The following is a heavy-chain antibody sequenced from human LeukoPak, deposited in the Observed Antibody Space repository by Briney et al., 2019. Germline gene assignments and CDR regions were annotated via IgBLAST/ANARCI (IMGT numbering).Heavy chain of an antibody. CDR2: ISGSGGTP. CDR1: GFTFSSYG. D-gene: IGHD3-22*01. J-gene: IGHJ4*02. V-gene: IGHV3-23*01. Sequence: GGSLRLSCAASGFTFSSYGMSWVRQAPGKGMEGVSVISGSGGTPYFAVSVKARFPISRDNSKNTLYLQMTSLRAENTAVYYCAKVYYYDSSGYYGGGGYYFDYWGQGTLVTVSS. CDR3: AKVYYYDSSGYYGGGGYYFDY.